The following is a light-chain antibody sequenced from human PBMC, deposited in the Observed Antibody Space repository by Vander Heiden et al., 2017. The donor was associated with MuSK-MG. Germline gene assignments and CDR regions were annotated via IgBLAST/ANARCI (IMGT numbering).Light chain of an antibody. CDR2: RAS. Sequence: DIQMTQSPSTLSASVGDRVTITCRASQSISTWLAWYQLRPGKAPKLLIYRASSLESGVPSRFSGTGSGTEFTLTISSLQPDDVATYYCQRYTTYTPTFGQWTKVDIK. J-gene: IGKJ1*01. CDR3: QRYTTYTPT. V-gene: IGKV1-5*03. CDR1: QSISTW.